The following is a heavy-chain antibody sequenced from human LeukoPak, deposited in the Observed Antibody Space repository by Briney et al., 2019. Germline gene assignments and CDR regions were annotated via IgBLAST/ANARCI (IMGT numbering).Heavy chain of an antibody. CDR3: ARVEKDIVVVPAARWFDP. Sequence: KASETLSLTCAVYGGSFSGYYWSWSRQPPGKGLEWIGEINHSGSTNYNPSLKSRVTISVDTSKNQFSLKLSSVTAADTAGYYCARVEKDIVVVPAARWFDPWGQGTLVTVSS. D-gene: IGHD2-2*01. CDR1: GGSFSGYY. V-gene: IGHV4-34*01. J-gene: IGHJ5*02. CDR2: INHSGST.